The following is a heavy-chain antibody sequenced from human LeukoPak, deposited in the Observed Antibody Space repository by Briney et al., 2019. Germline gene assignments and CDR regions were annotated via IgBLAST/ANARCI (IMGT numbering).Heavy chain of an antibody. J-gene: IGHJ5*02. D-gene: IGHD1-26*01. CDR3: ARDNSVGDNAWWFDP. Sequence: SVTVSCLASGYTFTSYYMHGVRPAAGQGLEWMGLINPTGSSTGYAQKFQGRVTMTRDMSTSTDYMELSSLRTEDTAIYYCARDNSVGDNAWWFDPWGQGTLVTVSS. CDR1: GYTFTSYY. V-gene: IGHV1-46*01. CDR2: INPTGSST.